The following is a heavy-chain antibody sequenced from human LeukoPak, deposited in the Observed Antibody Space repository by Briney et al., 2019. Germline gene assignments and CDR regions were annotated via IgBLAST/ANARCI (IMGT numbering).Heavy chain of an antibody. CDR2: IWYDGSKK. CDR3: YGANAEH. Sequence: GRSLRLSCAASGFTFSSYGMHWVRQAPGKGLEWVAVIWYDGSKKYYADSVKGRFTISRDDSKNTLYLEMNSLRDEDTAVYYCYGANAEHWGQGTLVTVSS. D-gene: IGHD4-23*01. V-gene: IGHV3-33*01. CDR1: GFTFSSYG. J-gene: IGHJ1*01.